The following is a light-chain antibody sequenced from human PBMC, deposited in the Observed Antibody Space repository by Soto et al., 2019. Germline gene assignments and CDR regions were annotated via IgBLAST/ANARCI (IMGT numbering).Light chain of an antibody. CDR2: DAS. CDR3: KQRSNWPRT. Sequence: EIVLTQSPATLSLSPGERATLSCRASQSVNSYLAWYQQKPGQAPRLLIYDASNRATGIQARFSGSGSGTDFTLTISSLEPEDFSVYYCKQRSNWPRTFGQGTKLEI. CDR1: QSVNSY. J-gene: IGKJ2*01. V-gene: IGKV3-11*01.